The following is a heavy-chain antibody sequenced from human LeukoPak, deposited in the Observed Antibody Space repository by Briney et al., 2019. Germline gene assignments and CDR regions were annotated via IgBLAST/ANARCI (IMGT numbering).Heavy chain of an antibody. CDR1: GGSFSGYY. J-gene: IGHJ5*02. CDR2: INHSGST. Sequence: PSETLSLTCAVYGGSFSGYYWSWIRQPPGKGLEWIGEINHSGSTNYSPSLKSRVTFSADTSKNQLSLKLSSVTAADPAVYYCARGGGCSGGSCYWFDPWGQGTLVIVSS. CDR3: ARGGGCSGGSCYWFDP. V-gene: IGHV4-34*01. D-gene: IGHD2-15*01.